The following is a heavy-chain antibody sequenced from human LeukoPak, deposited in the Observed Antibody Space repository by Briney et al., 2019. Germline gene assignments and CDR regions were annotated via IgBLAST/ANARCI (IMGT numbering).Heavy chain of an antibody. V-gene: IGHV3-30*18. Sequence: GGSLRLSCIGSGFDFNYYGMHWVRQAPGRGLEWVAVVSADGSERHYADSVKGRFTISRDNAKNTLFLQMSSLRTEDMGAYYCAKGSSAYGHPTSPLFDFWGQGTLVTVSS. CDR1: GFDFNYYG. D-gene: IGHD3-22*01. CDR2: VSADGSER. CDR3: AKGSSAYGHPTSPLFDF. J-gene: IGHJ4*02.